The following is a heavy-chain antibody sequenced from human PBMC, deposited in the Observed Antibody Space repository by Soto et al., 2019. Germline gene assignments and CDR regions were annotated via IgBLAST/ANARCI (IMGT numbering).Heavy chain of an antibody. J-gene: IGHJ6*02. D-gene: IGHD6-19*01. CDR2: IFYSEST. Sequence: PSETLSLTCTVSGGSISSSSYYWGWIRQPPGKGLEWIGSIFYSESTYYNPSLKSRVTISVDTSKNQFSLKLSSVTAADTAVYYCASGYYIAVATYYYGMDVWGQGTTVTVSS. CDR1: GGSISSSSYY. CDR3: ASGYYIAVATYYYGMDV. V-gene: IGHV4-39*01.